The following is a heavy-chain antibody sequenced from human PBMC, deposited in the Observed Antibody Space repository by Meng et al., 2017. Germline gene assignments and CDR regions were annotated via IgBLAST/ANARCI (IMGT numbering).Heavy chain of an antibody. Sequence: GGSLRLSCAASGFTFSSYEMNWVLQAPGKGLEWVSYISSSGSTIYYADSVKGRFTISRDNAKNSRYLQMNSMRAEDKAVYYCARDFAYCGGDCYRTPYYYDYGMDFWGQGTTVTVSS. V-gene: IGHV3-48*03. CDR3: ARDFAYCGGDCYRTPYYYDYGMDF. J-gene: IGHJ6*02. CDR2: ISSSGSTI. D-gene: IGHD2-21*02. CDR1: GFTFSSYE.